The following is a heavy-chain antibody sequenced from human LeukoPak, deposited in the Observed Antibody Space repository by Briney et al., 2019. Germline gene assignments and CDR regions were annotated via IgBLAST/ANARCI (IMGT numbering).Heavy chain of an antibody. J-gene: IGHJ4*02. V-gene: IGHV1-2*02. CDR3: AREEPGVVPAAIVLDY. CDR2: INPNSGGT. CDR1: GYTFTGYY. Sequence: ASVKVSCKASGYTFTGYYMHRVRQAPGQGLEWMGWINPNSGGTNYAQKFQGRVTMTRDTSISTAYMELSRLRSDDTAVYYCAREEPGVVPAAIVLDYWGQGTLVTVSS. D-gene: IGHD2-2*01.